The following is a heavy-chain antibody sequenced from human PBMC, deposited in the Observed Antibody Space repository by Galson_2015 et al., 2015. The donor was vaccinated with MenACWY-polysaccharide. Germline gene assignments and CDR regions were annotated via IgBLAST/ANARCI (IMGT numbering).Heavy chain of an antibody. CDR2: ISSGSDTA. D-gene: IGHD1-26*01. J-gene: IGHJ4*02. Sequence: SLRLSCAASGFNFSIYVMTWVRQAPGKGLEWVSAISSGSDTAYYPDSVKGRFTISRDSSKDTLHLQMDSLRAEDTAVYYCVKGGWADNWGQGTLVTVSS. CDR1: GFNFSIYV. CDR3: VKGGWADN. V-gene: IGHV3-23*01.